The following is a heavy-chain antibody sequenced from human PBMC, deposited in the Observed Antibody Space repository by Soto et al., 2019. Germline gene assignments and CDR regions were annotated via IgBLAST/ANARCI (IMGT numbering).Heavy chain of an antibody. CDR1: GFTFSSYA. J-gene: IGHJ6*02. V-gene: IGHV3-30-3*01. CDR2: ISYDGSNK. Sequence: GGSLRLSSAASGFTFSSYAMNWVRQAPGKGLEWVAVISYDGSNKYYADSVKGRFTISRDNSKNTLYLQMNSLRAEDTAVYYCARDRLLWFGELLVIRYYYYGMDVWGQGTTVTVTS. CDR3: ARDRLLWFGELLVIRYYYYGMDV. D-gene: IGHD3-10*01.